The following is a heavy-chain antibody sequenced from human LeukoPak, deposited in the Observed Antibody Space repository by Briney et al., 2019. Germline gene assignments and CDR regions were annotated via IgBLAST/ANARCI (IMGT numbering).Heavy chain of an antibody. CDR1: GGSISSYY. J-gene: IGHJ4*02. V-gene: IGHV4-59*01. D-gene: IGHD5-12*01. CDR3: ARVYSGYDSIDY. Sequence: PSETLSLTCTVSGGSISSYYWSWIRQPPGKGLEWIGYIYYSGSTNYNPSLKSRVTISVDTSKNQFSLKLSSVTAADTAVYYCARVYSGYDSIDYWGQGTLVTVSS. CDR2: IYYSGST.